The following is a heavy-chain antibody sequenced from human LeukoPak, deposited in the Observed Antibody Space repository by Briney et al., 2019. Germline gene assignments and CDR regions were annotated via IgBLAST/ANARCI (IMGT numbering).Heavy chain of an antibody. V-gene: IGHV1-58*02. J-gene: IGHJ5*02. Sequence: ASVKVSCKASGFTFTSSAMQRVRQARGQRLEWIGWIVVGSGNTNYAQKFQERVTITRDMSTSTAYMELSSLRSEDTAVYYCAADVVGAKSRFDPWGQGTLVTVSS. CDR3: AADVVGAKSRFDP. CDR1: GFTFTSSA. CDR2: IVVGSGNT. D-gene: IGHD1-26*01.